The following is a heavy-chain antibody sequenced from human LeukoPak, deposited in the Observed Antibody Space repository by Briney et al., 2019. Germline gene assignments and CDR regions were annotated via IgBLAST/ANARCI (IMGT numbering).Heavy chain of an antibody. V-gene: IGHV5-51*01. CDR1: GXSFTTYW. Sequence: GESLKISFLGSGXSFTTYWIGWVRQMPGKGLEWMGIIYPGDSDTRYSPSFQGQVTISADKSISTAYLQWSSLKASDTAMYYCASTAYGDYRWDFSGQGTLVTVSS. CDR2: IYPGDSDT. CDR3: ASTAYGDYRWDF. D-gene: IGHD4-17*01. J-gene: IGHJ4*02.